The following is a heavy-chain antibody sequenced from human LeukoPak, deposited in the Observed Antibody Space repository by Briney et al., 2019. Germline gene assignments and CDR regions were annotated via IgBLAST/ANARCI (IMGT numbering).Heavy chain of an antibody. CDR3: ANWEYYYDSSGYHFDY. D-gene: IGHD3-22*01. J-gene: IGHJ4*02. CDR2: IIGSGAST. Sequence: WVSXIIGSGASTYYADSVKGPFTLSTHNSKNTLYLQMNSLRAEDTAVYYCANWEYYYDSSGYHFDYWGQGTLVTVSS. V-gene: IGHV3-23*01.